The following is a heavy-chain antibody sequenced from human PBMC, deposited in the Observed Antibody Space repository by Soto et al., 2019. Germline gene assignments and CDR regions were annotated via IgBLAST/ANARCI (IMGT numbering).Heavy chain of an antibody. CDR2: INHSGST. V-gene: IGHV4-34*01. Sequence: SETLSLTCAVYGGSFSGYYWSWIRQPPGKGLEWIGEINHSGSTNYNPSLKSRVTISVDTSKNQFSLKLSSVTAADTAVYYCARGGYNWNYVASFDYWGQGTLVTVSS. J-gene: IGHJ4*02. D-gene: IGHD1-7*01. CDR3: ARGGYNWNYVASFDY. CDR1: GGSFSGYY.